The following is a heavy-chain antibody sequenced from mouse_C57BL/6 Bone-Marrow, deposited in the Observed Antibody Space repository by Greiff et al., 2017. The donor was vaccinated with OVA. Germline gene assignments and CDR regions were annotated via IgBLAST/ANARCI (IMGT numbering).Heavy chain of an antibody. D-gene: IGHD2-1*01. CDR1: GYTFTSYG. Sequence: VQLQESGAELARPGASVKLSCKASGYTFTSYGISWVKQRPGQGLEWIGEIYPRSGNTYYNEKFKGKATLTADKSSSTAYMELSSLTSEDSAVYFCARGGIYYGNYYAMDYWGQGTSVTVSS. V-gene: IGHV1-81*01. J-gene: IGHJ4*01. CDR2: IYPRSGNT. CDR3: ARGGIYYGNYYAMDY.